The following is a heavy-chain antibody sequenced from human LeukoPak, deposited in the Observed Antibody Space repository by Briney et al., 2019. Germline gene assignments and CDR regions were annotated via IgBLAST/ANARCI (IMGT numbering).Heavy chain of an antibody. V-gene: IGHV4-39*07. CDR2: IYYSGST. D-gene: IGHD6-19*01. Sequence: SETLSLTCTVSGGSISSSSYYWGWIRQPPGKGLEWIGSIYYSGSTYYNPSLKSRVTISVDTSKNQFSLKLSSVTAADTAVYYCASLKNSGWYPQNWFDPWGQGTLVTVSS. J-gene: IGHJ5*02. CDR1: GGSISSSSYY. CDR3: ASLKNSGWYPQNWFDP.